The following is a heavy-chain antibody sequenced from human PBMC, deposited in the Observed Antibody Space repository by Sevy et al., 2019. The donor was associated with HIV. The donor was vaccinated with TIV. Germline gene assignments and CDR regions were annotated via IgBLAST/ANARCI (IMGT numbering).Heavy chain of an antibody. V-gene: IGHV4-59*01. D-gene: IGHD3-16*01. Sequence: SETLSLTCTVSGGSISPYYWNWIRQPPGKGLEWIGYMYYSGSTKYNHSFKSRVTISIDTSKKQFSVKLTSVIAADTAVYYCARGGGLTDYGLDVWGQGTTVTVSS. CDR2: MYYSGST. CDR3: ARGGGLTDYGLDV. CDR1: GGSISPYY. J-gene: IGHJ6*02.